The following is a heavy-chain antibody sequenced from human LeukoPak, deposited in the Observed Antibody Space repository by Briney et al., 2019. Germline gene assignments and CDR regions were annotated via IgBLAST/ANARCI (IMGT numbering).Heavy chain of an antibody. J-gene: IGHJ4*02. CDR2: INAGNGNT. Sequence: EASVKVSCKASGYTFTSYAMHWVRQAPGQRLEWMGWINAGNGNTKYLQKFQGRVTITRDTSASTAYMELSSLRSEDTAVYYCASAVPAAIASRLDYWGQGTLVTVSS. CDR3: ASAVPAAIASRLDY. CDR1: GYTFTSYA. D-gene: IGHD2-2*01. V-gene: IGHV1-3*01.